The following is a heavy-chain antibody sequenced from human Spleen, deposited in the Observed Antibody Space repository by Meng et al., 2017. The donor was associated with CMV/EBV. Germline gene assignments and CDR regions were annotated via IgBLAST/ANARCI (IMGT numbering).Heavy chain of an antibody. D-gene: IGHD6-19*01. CDR1: GYSISSGYY. V-gene: IGHV4-38-2*02. J-gene: IGHJ5*02. CDR3: ARETSYTSGWYGYMDP. Sequence: SETLSLTCNVSGYSISSGYYWGWIRQPPGKGLEWIGTIYHSGTTHYSPSLKSRVTISVDTSKNQFSLKVSSVTAADTAIYYCARETSYTSGWYGYMDPWGQGSLVTVSS. CDR2: IYHSGTT.